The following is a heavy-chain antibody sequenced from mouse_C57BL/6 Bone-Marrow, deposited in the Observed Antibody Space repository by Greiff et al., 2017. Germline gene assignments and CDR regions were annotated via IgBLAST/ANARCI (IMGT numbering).Heavy chain of an antibody. CDR1: GYTFTSYW. Sequence: QVQLQQPGAELVMPGASVKLSCKASGYTFTSYWMHWVKQRPGQGLEWIGEIDPSDSYTNYNQKFKGKSTLTVDKSSSTAYMQRSSLTSEDSAVYYCARSIYDGYWAYWGQGTLVTVSA. J-gene: IGHJ3*01. V-gene: IGHV1-69*01. D-gene: IGHD2-3*01. CDR2: IDPSDSYT. CDR3: ARSIYDGYWAY.